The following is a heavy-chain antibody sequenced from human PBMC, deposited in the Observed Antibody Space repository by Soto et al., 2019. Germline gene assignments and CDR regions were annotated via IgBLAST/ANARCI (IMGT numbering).Heavy chain of an antibody. J-gene: IGHJ5*02. CDR2: IYYSGST. CDR1: GVSISSGGYY. D-gene: IGHD3-10*01. V-gene: IGHV4-31*03. Sequence: SETLSLACTVSGVSISSGGYYCSWIGQHPGKGLEWIGYIYYSGSTYYNPSLKSRVTISVDTSKNQFSLKLSSVTAADTAVYYCVREPRRGYNWFDPWCQGILVTVSS. CDR3: VREPRRGYNWFDP.